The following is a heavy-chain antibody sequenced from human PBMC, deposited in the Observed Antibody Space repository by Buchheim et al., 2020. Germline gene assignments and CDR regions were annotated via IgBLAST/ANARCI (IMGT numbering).Heavy chain of an antibody. Sequence: QVQLVESGGGVVQPGRSLRLSCAASGFNLSSYGMHWVRQTPGKGLEWVALIWYDGSNEYYADSVKGRFTISRDTSKSTLYLLMNSLRAEDTAVYYCARAYTWHYVNWLDPWGQGTL. V-gene: IGHV3-33*03. J-gene: IGHJ5*02. CDR3: ARAYTWHYVNWLDP. CDR2: IWYDGSNE. CDR1: GFNLSSYG. D-gene: IGHD1-7*01.